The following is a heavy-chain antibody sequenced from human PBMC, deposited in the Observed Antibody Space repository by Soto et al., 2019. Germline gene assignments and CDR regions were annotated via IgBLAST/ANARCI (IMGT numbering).Heavy chain of an antibody. CDR2: ISYDGSNK. V-gene: IGHV3-30-3*01. J-gene: IGHJ6*02. CDR1: GFTFSSYA. Sequence: GGSLRLSCAASGFTFSSYAMHWVRQAPGKGLEWVAVISYDGSNKYYADSVKGRFTISRDNSKNTLYLQMNSLRAEDTAVYYCARERDYYDSRYNGMDVWGQGTTVTVSS. D-gene: IGHD3-22*01. CDR3: ARERDYYDSRYNGMDV.